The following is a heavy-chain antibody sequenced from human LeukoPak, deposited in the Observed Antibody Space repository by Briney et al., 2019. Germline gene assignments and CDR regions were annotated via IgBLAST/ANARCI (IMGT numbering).Heavy chain of an antibody. J-gene: IGHJ4*02. CDR3: ARERREQLLPPYTRSLTYFDY. Sequence: SETLSLTCTVSGYSISSAYYWGWIRQPPGKGLEWIGSIYHSGSTYYNPSLKSRVTISVDTSKNQFSLKLTSVTAADMAVYYCARERREQLLPPYTRSLTYFDYWGQGTLVTVSS. D-gene: IGHD2-2*01. V-gene: IGHV4-38-2*02. CDR2: IYHSGST. CDR1: GYSISSAYY.